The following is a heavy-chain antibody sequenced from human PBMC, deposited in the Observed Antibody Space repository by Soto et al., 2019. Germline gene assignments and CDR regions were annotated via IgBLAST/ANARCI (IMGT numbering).Heavy chain of an antibody. D-gene: IGHD4-17*01. CDR2: ISNTGTT. J-gene: IGHJ5*01. CDR3: ARHVYSDSGHLFDS. V-gene: IGHV4-59*08. Sequence: SETLSLTCTVSGGSISTYYWSWFRQPPGKGLEWIGYISNTGTTDYYPSLKSRVTMSLDTSKNQFYLILISLTAADTAVYYCARHVYSDSGHLFDSWGRGTLVTAPQ. CDR1: GGSISTYY.